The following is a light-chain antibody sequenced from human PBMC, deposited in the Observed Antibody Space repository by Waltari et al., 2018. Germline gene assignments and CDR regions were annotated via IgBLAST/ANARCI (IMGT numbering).Light chain of an antibody. Sequence: EIVMTQSPATLSVSPGERATRSCRASQSVSSNLAWYQQKPGQAPRLLIYGASTRATGIPARFSGSGSGTEFTLTISSLQPEDFAVYYCQQYNNWPPWTFSQGTKVEIK. CDR1: QSVSSN. V-gene: IGKV3-15*01. J-gene: IGKJ1*01. CDR3: QQYNNWPPWT. CDR2: GAS.